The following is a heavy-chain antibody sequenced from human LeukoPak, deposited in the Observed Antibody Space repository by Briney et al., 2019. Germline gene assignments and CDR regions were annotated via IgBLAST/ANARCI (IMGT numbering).Heavy chain of an antibody. D-gene: IGHD2-2*01. CDR3: ARXQXPXDRYCGSGTCYWDALDV. V-gene: IGHV3-7*01. CDR1: GFVSSDYW. J-gene: IGHJ3*01. CDR2: INEDGGVK. Sequence: TGGSLRLSCVASGFVSSDYWMTWVRQAPGKGLEWVANINEDGGVKHAMDSVKGNGRFTISRDDSKSSLYLQMNSLRVEDTAVXXCARXQXPXDRYCGSGTCYWDALDVWGRGTMVTVSS.